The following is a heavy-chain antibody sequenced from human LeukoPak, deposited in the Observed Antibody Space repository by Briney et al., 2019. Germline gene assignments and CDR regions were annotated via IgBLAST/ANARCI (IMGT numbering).Heavy chain of an antibody. J-gene: IGHJ5*02. D-gene: IGHD1-7*01. CDR2: IIPIFGTA. Sequence: GASVKVSCKASGYTFTSYAMSWVRQAPGQGLEWMGGIIPIFGTANYAQKFQGRVTITADKSTSTAYMELSSLRSEDTAVYYCARRITGTTDWFDPWGQGTLVTVSS. CDR3: ARRITGTTDWFDP. CDR1: GYTFTSYA. V-gene: IGHV1-69*06.